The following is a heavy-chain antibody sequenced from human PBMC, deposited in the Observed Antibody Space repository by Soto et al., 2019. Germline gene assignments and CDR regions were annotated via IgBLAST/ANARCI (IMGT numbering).Heavy chain of an antibody. D-gene: IGHD3-10*01. CDR1: GFTFDDYA. V-gene: IGHV3-9*01. CDR2: ISWNSGSI. CDR3: AKDLSPLMVRGAFDI. Sequence: EVQLVESGGGLVQPGRSLRLSCAASGFTFDDYAMHWVRQAPGNGLEWVSGISWNSGSIGYADSVKGRFTISRDNAKNSLYLLMNSLRAEDTALYYCAKDLSPLMVRGAFDIWGQGTMVTVSS. J-gene: IGHJ3*02.